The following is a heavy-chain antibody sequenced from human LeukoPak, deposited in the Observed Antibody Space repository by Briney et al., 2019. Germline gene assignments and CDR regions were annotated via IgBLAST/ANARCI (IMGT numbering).Heavy chain of an antibody. CDR2: IWYDGSNK. J-gene: IGHJ6*02. CDR1: GFTFSSYG. Sequence: GRSLRLSCAASGFTFSSYGMHWVRQAPGKGLEWVVVIWYDGSNKYYADSVKGRFTISRDNSKNTLYLQMNSLRAEDTAVYYCARENFPPRSPYYYYGMDVWGQGTTVTVSS. V-gene: IGHV3-33*01. CDR3: ARENFPPRSPYYYYGMDV.